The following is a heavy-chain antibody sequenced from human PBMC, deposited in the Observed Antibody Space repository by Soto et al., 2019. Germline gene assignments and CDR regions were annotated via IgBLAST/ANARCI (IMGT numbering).Heavy chain of an antibody. J-gene: IGHJ3*02. CDR1: GDSVSSNSAA. Sequence: PSQTLSLTCAISGDSVSSNSAAWNWIRQSPSRGLGWLGRTYYRSKWYNDYAVSVKSRITINPDTSKNQFSLQLNSVTPEDTAVYYCAREAHYGDFEGAAFDIWGQGTMVTVSS. D-gene: IGHD4-17*01. CDR3: AREAHYGDFEGAAFDI. V-gene: IGHV6-1*01. CDR2: TYYRSKWYN.